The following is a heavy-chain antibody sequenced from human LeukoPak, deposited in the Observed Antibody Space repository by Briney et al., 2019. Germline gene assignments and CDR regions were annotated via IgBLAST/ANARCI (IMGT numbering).Heavy chain of an antibody. J-gene: IGHJ4*02. CDR1: GYTFTSYD. Sequence: ASVKVSCKASGYTFTSYDINWVRQATGQGLEWMGWMNPKSGNTGYAQKLQGRVTLTRTTSISTAYMELSSLRSEDTAVYYCARSGGSGTYYDGTFDYWGQGNLVTVSS. CDR3: ARSGGSGTYYDGTFDY. D-gene: IGHD1-26*01. V-gene: IGHV1-8*01. CDR2: MNPKSGNT.